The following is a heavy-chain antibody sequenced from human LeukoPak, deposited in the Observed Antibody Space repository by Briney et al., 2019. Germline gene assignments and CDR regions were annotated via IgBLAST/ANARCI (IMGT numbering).Heavy chain of an antibody. D-gene: IGHD6-13*01. J-gene: IGHJ5*02. CDR3: ARGEGVYSSSWYARVKQNNWFDP. Sequence: SETLSLTCTVSGGSISSSSYYWGWIRQPPGKGLEWIGSIYYSGSTNYNPSLKSRVTISVDTSKNQFSLKLSSVTAADTAVYYCARGEGVYSSSWYARVKQNNWFDPWGQGTLVTVSS. CDR2: IYYSGST. CDR1: GGSISSSSYY. V-gene: IGHV4-39*07.